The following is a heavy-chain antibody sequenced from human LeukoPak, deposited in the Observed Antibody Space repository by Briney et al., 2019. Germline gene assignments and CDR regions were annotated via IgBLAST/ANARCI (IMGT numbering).Heavy chain of an antibody. Sequence: PGRSLRLSCAASGFAFSSQDMGWVRQAPGKGPEWVSAISDSGDRTYYVDSVKGRFTISRDNSKNTLYLQMNSLRADDTAVYYCAKDARRSSGWYFFDHWGQGTLVTVSS. CDR1: GFAFSSQD. CDR3: AKDARRSSGWYFFDH. D-gene: IGHD6-19*01. J-gene: IGHJ4*02. V-gene: IGHV3-23*01. CDR2: ISDSGDRT.